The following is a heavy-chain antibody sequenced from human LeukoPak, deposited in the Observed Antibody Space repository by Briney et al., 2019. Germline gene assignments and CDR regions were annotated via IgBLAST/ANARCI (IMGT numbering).Heavy chain of an antibody. CDR3: ARFRRGAVAGTVSNYYYYYMDV. CDR2: INPNSGGT. Sequence: ASVKVSCKASGGTFSSYTISWVRQAPGQGLEWMERINPNSGGTNYAQKFQGRVTMTRDTSISTVYMELSRLRSDDTAVYYCARFRRGAVAGTVSNYYYYYMDVWGKGTTVTVSS. D-gene: IGHD6-19*01. V-gene: IGHV1-2*06. J-gene: IGHJ6*03. CDR1: GGTFSSYT.